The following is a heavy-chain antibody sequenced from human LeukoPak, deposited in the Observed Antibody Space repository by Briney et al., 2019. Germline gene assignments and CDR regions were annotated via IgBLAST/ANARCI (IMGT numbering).Heavy chain of an antibody. J-gene: IGHJ3*02. CDR2: ISGSGDTT. V-gene: IGHV3-23*01. Sequence: PGGSLRLSCAASGFAFYTYAMTWVRQTPAKGLEWVPGISGSGDTTYYADSVKGRFTMSRDNYKNTVDLQMSNLRVEDTGVYYCAKRDNNDRYSGLHVFDIWGQGTTVTV. CDR1: GFAFYTYA. D-gene: IGHD3-16*02. CDR3: AKRDNNDRYSGLHVFDI.